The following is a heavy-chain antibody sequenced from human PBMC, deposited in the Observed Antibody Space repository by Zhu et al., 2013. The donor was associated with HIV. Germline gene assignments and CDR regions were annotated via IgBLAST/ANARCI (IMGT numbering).Heavy chain of an antibody. Sequence: QVQLVQSGAEVKKPGASVKVSCKASGYTFTSYYMHWVRQAPGQGLEWMGIINPSGGSTSYAQKFQGRVTMTRDTSTSTVYMELSSLRSEDTAVYYCARVRGSSSSLYYYMDVWGKGTTVTVSS. J-gene: IGHJ6*03. D-gene: IGHD6-6*01. CDR3: ARVRGSSSSLYYYMDV. CDR1: GYTFTSYY. CDR2: INPSGGST. V-gene: IGHV1-46*01.